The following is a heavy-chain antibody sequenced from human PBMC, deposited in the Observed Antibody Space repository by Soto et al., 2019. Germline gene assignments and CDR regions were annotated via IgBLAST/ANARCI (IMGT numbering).Heavy chain of an antibody. V-gene: IGHV4-39*02. Sequence: HLQLQESGPGLVKPSETLSLTCTVSVGAISSSGYYWGWIRQPPGKGLEWIGSVHYSGNTYYNPHLQNRVTISGDTAKNHFSLKMDSVTAADTDVYSCARLSCEGDCYFVASHNWFDPWGQGTMVAVSS. D-gene: IGHD2-21*02. CDR2: VHYSGNT. J-gene: IGHJ5*02. CDR3: ARLSCEGDCYFVASHNWFDP. CDR1: VGAISSSGYY.